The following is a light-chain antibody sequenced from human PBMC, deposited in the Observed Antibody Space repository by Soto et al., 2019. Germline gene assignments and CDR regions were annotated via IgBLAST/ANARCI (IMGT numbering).Light chain of an antibody. CDR3: QQYGGSPYT. V-gene: IGKV3-20*01. CDR2: GAS. Sequence: EIVLTQSPGTLSLSPGERATLSCRASQSVRSNYLAWYKRKPGQAPRLLIYGASTRATGIPDRFSGTGSGTDFTLTISRLEPEDFAVYYCQQYGGSPYTFGQGTKLEIK. CDR1: QSVRSNY. J-gene: IGKJ2*01.